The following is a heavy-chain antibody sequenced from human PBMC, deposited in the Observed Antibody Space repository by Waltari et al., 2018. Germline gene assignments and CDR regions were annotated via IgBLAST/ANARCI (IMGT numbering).Heavy chain of an antibody. CDR1: GFTFSTYA. CDR2: LSYDGGIE. CDR3: ARAYSRLDY. D-gene: IGHD1-26*01. V-gene: IGHV3-30-3*01. Sequence: QVQLVESGGGVVQPGRSLRLSCAAAGFTFSTYAMHWVRQAPGKGLEWLAVLSYDGGIEYYADSVKGRFTISRDNSKNTLDLQMSTLRAEDTAVYYCARAYSRLDYWGQGTLVTVSS. J-gene: IGHJ4*02.